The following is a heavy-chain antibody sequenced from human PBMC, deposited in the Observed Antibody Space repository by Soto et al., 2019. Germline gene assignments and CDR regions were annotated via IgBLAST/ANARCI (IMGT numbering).Heavy chain of an antibody. CDR1: GYTFTSYA. CDR2: INAGNGNT. J-gene: IGHJ6*02. D-gene: IGHD3-3*02. Sequence: ASVKVSCKASGYTFTSYAMHWVRQAPGQRLEWMGWINAGNGNTKYSQKFQGRVTITADESTSTVYLELSSLRSEDTAVYYCARDKDRPQLGGNYYYIMDVWGQGTTVTVSS. CDR3: ARDKDRPQLGGNYYYIMDV. V-gene: IGHV1-3*01.